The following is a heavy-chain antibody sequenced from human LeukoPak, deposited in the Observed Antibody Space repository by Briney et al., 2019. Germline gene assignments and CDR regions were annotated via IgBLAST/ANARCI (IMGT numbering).Heavy chain of an antibody. CDR3: ARQNIAAAGIDY. V-gene: IGHV4-34*01. CDR2: INHSGST. D-gene: IGHD6-13*01. Sequence: SETLSLTCAVSGGSFSGYYWSWIRQPPGKGLEWIGEINHSGSTNYNPSLKSRVTISVDTSKNQFSLKLSSVTAADTAVYYCARQNIAAAGIDYWGEGTLVTVCS. J-gene: IGHJ4*02. CDR1: GGSFSGYY.